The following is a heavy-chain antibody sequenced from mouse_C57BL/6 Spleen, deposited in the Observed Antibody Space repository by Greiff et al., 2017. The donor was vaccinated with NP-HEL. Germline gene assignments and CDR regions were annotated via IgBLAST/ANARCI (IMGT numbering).Heavy chain of an antibody. Sequence: EVKLVESGGDLVKPGGSLKLSCAASGFTFSSYGMSWVRQTPDKRLEWVATISSGGSYTYYPDSVKGRFTISRDNAKNTLYLQMSSLKSEDTAMYYCARQKGYWDYWGQGTTLTVSS. J-gene: IGHJ2*01. CDR2: ISSGGSYT. V-gene: IGHV5-6*01. CDR1: GFTFSSYG. CDR3: ARQKGYWDY.